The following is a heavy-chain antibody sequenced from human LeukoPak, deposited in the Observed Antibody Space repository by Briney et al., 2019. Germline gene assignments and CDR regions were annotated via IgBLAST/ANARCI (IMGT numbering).Heavy chain of an antibody. J-gene: IGHJ2*01. V-gene: IGHV3-11*06. Sequence: GGSLRLSCAASGFTFSDYYMSWIRQAPGKRLEWVSYISSSSSDTNYADSVKGRFTISRDNAKNSLYLQMNSLRAEDTAVYYCARPPSYSSSWPFDLWGRGTLVSVSS. CDR3: ARPPSYSSSWPFDL. CDR1: GFTFSDYY. CDR2: ISSSSSDT. D-gene: IGHD6-13*01.